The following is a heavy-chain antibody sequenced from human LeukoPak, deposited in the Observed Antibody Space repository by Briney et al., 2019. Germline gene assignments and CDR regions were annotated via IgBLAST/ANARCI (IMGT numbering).Heavy chain of an antibody. CDR1: GGSISSSSYL. J-gene: IGHJ6*03. CDR3: ARLRFSSSSRNYYYYYMDV. Sequence: SETLSLTCTVSGGSISSSSYLWGWLRQPPGKGLEWIGSIFYSGSTDYNSSLKSRVTISVDTSKNQFSLKLSSVTAADTAVYYCARLRFSSSSRNYYYYYMDVWGKGTTVTISS. D-gene: IGHD6-13*01. CDR2: IFYSGST. V-gene: IGHV4-39*01.